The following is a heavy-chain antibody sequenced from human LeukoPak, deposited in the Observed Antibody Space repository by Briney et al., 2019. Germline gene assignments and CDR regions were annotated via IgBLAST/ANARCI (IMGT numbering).Heavy chain of an antibody. V-gene: IGHV3-21*01. CDR1: GFTFSGYW. D-gene: IGHD1-26*01. CDR2: ISSSSSYI. Sequence: PGGSLRLSCATSGFTFSGYWMHWVRQAPGKGLMWVSTISSSSSYIYYADSVKGRFTISRDNAKNSLYLQMNSLRAEDTAVYYCARRSGSFDPFDAFDIWGQGTMVTVSS. CDR3: ARRSGSFDPFDAFDI. J-gene: IGHJ3*02.